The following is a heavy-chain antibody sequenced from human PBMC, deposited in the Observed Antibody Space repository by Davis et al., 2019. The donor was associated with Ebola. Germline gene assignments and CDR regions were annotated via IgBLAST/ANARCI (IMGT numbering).Heavy chain of an antibody. CDR1: GGSISSTDW. CDR2: GFYSGST. CDR3: ARVRSDYGDYGYYYYYGMDV. V-gene: IGHV4-4*02. D-gene: IGHD4-17*01. J-gene: IGHJ6*02. Sequence: MPSETLSLTCAVSGGSISSTDWWSWVRQPPGKGLEWIGSGFYSGSTDYNPSLKSRVTISVDKSKNQFSLKLSSVTAADTAVYYCARVRSDYGDYGYYYYYGMDVWGQGTTVTVSS.